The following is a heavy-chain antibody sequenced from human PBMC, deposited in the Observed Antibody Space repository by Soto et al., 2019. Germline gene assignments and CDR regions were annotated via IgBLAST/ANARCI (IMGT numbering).Heavy chain of an antibody. V-gene: IGHV4-61*01. CDR3: AKRSPYSSGWYSPIFDY. CDR1: GGSVSSGSYY. D-gene: IGHD6-13*01. J-gene: IGHJ4*02. Sequence: SETLSLTCTVSGGSVSSGSYYWSWIRQPPGKGLEWIGYIYYSGSTNYNPSLKSRVTISVDNSKNSLSLRMNSLRDEDTAVYFCAKRSPYSSGWYSPIFDYWGQGALVTVSS. CDR2: IYYSGST.